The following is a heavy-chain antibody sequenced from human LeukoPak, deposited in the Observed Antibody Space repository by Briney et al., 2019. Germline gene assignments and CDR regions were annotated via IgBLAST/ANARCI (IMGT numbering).Heavy chain of an antibody. V-gene: IGHV5-10-1*01. J-gene: IGHJ6*02. Sequence: GESLQISWKGSGYSFTSYWIIWGRQMPREDLEWMARIDPTDSYTNYSPSFQGHLTISADTSISTAYLQWSSLKASDTAMYYCARGPSGLDVWGQGTPVTVSS. CDR2: IDPTDSYT. CDR3: ARGPSGLDV. CDR1: GYSFTSYW.